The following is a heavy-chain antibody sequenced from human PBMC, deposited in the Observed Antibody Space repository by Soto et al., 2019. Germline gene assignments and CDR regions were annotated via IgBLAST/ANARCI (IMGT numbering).Heavy chain of an antibody. CDR2: IYYSGST. J-gene: IGHJ4*02. D-gene: IGHD2-2*03. Sequence: QVQRQESGPGLVKPSQTLSLTCTVSGGSISSGGYYWSWIRQHPGKGLEWIGYIYYSGSTYYNPSLKSRVTISVDTSKNQFSLKLSSVTAADTAVYYCARTGERWILGYYFDYWGQGTLVTVSS. CDR3: ARTGERWILGYYFDY. V-gene: IGHV4-31*03. CDR1: GGSISSGGYY.